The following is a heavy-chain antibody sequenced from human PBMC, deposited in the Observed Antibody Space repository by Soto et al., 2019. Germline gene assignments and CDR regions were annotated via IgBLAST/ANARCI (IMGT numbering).Heavy chain of an antibody. Sequence: GGSLRLSCAGSGFPFSSYAMSWVRQAPEKGLEWVSALSDSGVSPYYADSVKGRFTISRDNSKNTLYLQMDSLRVEDMALYYCAKMTSDSYGRNYGMDVWGQGTTVTVSS. CDR1: GFPFSSYA. J-gene: IGHJ6*02. CDR2: LSDSGVSP. D-gene: IGHD5-18*01. CDR3: AKMTSDSYGRNYGMDV. V-gene: IGHV3-23*01.